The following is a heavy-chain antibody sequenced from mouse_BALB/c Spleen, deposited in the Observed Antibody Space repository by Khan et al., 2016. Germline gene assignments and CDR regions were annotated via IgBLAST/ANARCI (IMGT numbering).Heavy chain of an antibody. CDR2: ISTYYGDT. CDR3: AREGLNYDYAMDY. CDR1: GYTFTDYA. Sequence: QVQLKQSGAELVRPGVSVKISCKGSGYTFTDYAMHWVKQSHAKNLEWIGVISTYYGDTSYNQKFEGKATMTVDKSSSTAYMELARLTSEDSAIYYCAREGLNYDYAMDYWSQGTSVTVSS. J-gene: IGHJ4*01. V-gene: IGHV1S137*01. D-gene: IGHD2-1*01.